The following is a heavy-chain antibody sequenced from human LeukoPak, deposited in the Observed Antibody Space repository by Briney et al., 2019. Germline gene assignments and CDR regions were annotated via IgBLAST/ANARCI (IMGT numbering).Heavy chain of an antibody. CDR2: IYYSGST. CDR3: ARRARPTTARHHYYYYYMDV. CDR1: GGSISSSSYY. J-gene: IGHJ6*03. V-gene: IGHV4-39*01. D-gene: IGHD6-6*01. Sequence: SETLSLTCTVSGGSISSSSYYWGWIRQPPGTGLEWIGSIYYSGSTYYNPSLKSRVTISVDTSKNQFSLKLSSVTAADTAVYYCARRARPTTARHHYYYYYMDVWGRGTTVTVSS.